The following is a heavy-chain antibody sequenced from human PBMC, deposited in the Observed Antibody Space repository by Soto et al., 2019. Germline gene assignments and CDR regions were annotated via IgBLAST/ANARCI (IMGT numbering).Heavy chain of an antibody. D-gene: IGHD2-21*02. CDR2: INPAGGTT. Sequence: QVQLVQSGAEVKKPGASVRISCRASGYSFTSTYVHWVRQAPGQGPEWMGIINPAGGTTYYAQKFQGRLTITSDTSTDTVFMDLNDLTSEDTAVYFCALKVVTYYDNWGQVTLLTVSS. CDR3: ALKVVTYYDN. CDR1: GYSFTSTY. V-gene: IGHV1-46*01. J-gene: IGHJ4*02.